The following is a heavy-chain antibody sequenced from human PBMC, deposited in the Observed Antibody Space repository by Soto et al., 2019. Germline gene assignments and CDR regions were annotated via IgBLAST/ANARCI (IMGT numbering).Heavy chain of an antibody. D-gene: IGHD6-13*01. J-gene: IGHJ4*02. CDR3: AKVFGAAGSWEIGY. CDR2: ISYDGSNK. CDR1: GFTFSSYG. Sequence: GGSLRLSCAASGFTFSSYGMHWVRQAPGKGLEWVAVISYDGSNKYYADSVKGRFTISRDNSKNTLYLQMNSLRAEDTAVYYCAKVFGAAGSWEIGYWGQGTLVTVSS. V-gene: IGHV3-30*18.